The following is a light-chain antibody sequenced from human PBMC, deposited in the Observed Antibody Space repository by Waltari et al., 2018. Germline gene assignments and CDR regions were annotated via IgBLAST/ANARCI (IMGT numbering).Light chain of an antibody. V-gene: IGLV4-69*01. CDR1: SGYSSNV. CDR2: VNSDGSH. J-gene: IGLJ3*02. Sequence: LVLTQSPSASASLGASVKLTCTLSSGYSSNVIAWLQQQPGKGPRFLMTVNSDGSHRQGDDIPDRFSASNSGTECYLTISSLQSEDEADYYCQTGGHGTWVFGGGTKLTVL. CDR3: QTGGHGTWV.